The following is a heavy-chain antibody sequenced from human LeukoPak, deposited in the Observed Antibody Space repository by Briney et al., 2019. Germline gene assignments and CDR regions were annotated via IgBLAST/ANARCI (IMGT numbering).Heavy chain of an antibody. CDR1: GFTFDDYA. CDR2: ISWNSGRR. V-gene: IGHV3-9*01. Sequence: PGRSLRLSCVGSGFTFDDYAMHWVRQAPGKALEWVSGISWNSGRRGYADSVKGRFTISRDNAKTSLYLQMNSLRAEDTALYHCPRVPYYDILTGAFDIWGQGTMVTVS. J-gene: IGHJ3*02. CDR3: PRVPYYDILTGAFDI. D-gene: IGHD3-9*01.